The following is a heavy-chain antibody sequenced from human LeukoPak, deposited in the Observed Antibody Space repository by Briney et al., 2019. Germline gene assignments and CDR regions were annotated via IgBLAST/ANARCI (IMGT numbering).Heavy chain of an antibody. CDR3: ARGVYYDYVWGSFSAFDI. CDR1: GFTVSSNY. Sequence: GGSLRLSCAASGFTVSSNYMSWVRQAPGKGLEWVSVIYSGGSTYYADSVKGRFTISRDNSKNTLYLQMNSLRAEDTAVYYCARGVYYDYVWGSFSAFDIWGQGTMVTVSS. CDR2: IYSGGST. J-gene: IGHJ3*02. V-gene: IGHV3-53*01. D-gene: IGHD3-16*01.